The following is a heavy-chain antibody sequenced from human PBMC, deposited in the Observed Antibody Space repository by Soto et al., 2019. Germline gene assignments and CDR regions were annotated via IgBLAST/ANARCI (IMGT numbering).Heavy chain of an antibody. D-gene: IGHD2-15*01. CDR3: ARSEEDSDYYYYGMDV. V-gene: IGHV6-1*01. CDR2: TYYRSRWYS. CDR1: GDSVSSNSAA. J-gene: IGHJ6*02. Sequence: PSQTLSLTCAISGDSVSSNSAAWNWVRQSPSRGLEWLGRTYYRSRWYSDYAVSVRSRIDINADTSKNQVSLQLNSVTPEDTAVYDCARSEEDSDYYYYGMDVWGQGTTVTVSS.